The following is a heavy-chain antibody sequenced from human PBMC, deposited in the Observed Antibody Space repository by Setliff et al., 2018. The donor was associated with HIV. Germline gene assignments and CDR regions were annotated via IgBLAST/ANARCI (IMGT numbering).Heavy chain of an antibody. Sequence: SETLSLTCTVSGGSISSYYWSWIRQPPGKGLEWTGYIYTSGSTNYNPSLKSRVTISVDTSKNQFSLKLSSVTAADTAVYYCARDLRVEQLRGFDPWGQGTLVTVSS. CDR2: IYTSGST. D-gene: IGHD6-6*01. CDR1: GGSISSYY. CDR3: ARDLRVEQLRGFDP. J-gene: IGHJ5*02. V-gene: IGHV4-4*08.